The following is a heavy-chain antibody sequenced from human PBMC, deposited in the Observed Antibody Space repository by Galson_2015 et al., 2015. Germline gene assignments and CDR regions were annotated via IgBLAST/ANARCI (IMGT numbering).Heavy chain of an antibody. CDR3: AGRTYDRPTEYYYYGMDV. CDR1: GYTFTSYA. V-gene: IGHV1-3*01. CDR2: ISAGNGNT. Sequence: SVKVSCKSSGYTFTSYAMHWVRQAPGQRLEWMGWISAGNGNTKYSQKFQGRVTITRDTSASTAYMELSSLRSEDTAVYYCAGRTYDRPTEYYYYGMDVWGQGTTVTVSS. J-gene: IGHJ6*02. D-gene: IGHD5-12*01.